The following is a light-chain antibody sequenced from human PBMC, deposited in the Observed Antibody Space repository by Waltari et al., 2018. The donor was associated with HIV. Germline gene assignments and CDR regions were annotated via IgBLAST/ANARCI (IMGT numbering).Light chain of an antibody. CDR1: QSVSSY. CDR2: AAS. J-gene: IGKJ3*01. CDR3: QQTHTGVT. V-gene: IGKV1-39*01. Sequence: DVQRTQSPSSLSASVGDSVPITCRANQSVSSYLNWYQQKPGRPPILLIYAASTLQNGVPSRFTGWGSGTDFTLAITGLQRDDFATYFCQQTHTGVTFGPGTTV.